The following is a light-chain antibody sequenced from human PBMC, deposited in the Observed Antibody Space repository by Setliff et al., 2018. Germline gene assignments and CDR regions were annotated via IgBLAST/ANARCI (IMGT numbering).Light chain of an antibody. V-gene: IGLV2-23*02. CDR2: QVT. Sequence: QSALTQPASVSGSPGQSITISCTGTRSNVGSFNLVSWYQQHPGKAPKLLISQVTKRPSGVSTRFSGSKSGDTASLTISGLQAEDEADYHCASYIGSSTDVFGSGTKVTVL. CDR1: RSNVGSFNL. CDR3: ASYIGSSTDV. J-gene: IGLJ1*01.